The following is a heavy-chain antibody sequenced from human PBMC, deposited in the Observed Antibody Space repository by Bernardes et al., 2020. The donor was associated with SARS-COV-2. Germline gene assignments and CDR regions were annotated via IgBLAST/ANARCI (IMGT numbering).Heavy chain of an antibody. D-gene: IGHD2-2*01. J-gene: IGHJ5*02. CDR3: ARGGLYCSSTSCYAGWFDP. CDR2: IYPGDSDT. V-gene: IGHV5-51*01. Sequence: GESLKISCKGSGYSFTSYWIGWVRQMPGKGLEWMGIIYPGDSDTRYSPSFQGQVTISADKSISTAYLQWSSLKASDTAMYYCARGGLYCSSTSCYAGWFDPWGQGTLGTVSS. CDR1: GYSFTSYW.